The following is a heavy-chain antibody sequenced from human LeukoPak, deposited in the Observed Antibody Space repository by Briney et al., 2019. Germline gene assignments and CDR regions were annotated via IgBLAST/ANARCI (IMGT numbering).Heavy chain of an antibody. CDR3: ARDPLYTSSWYVVPDY. D-gene: IGHD6-13*01. CDR1: GYTFSAYC. J-gene: IGHJ4*02. Sequence: ASVKVSCKASGYTFSAYCMHWVRQAPGQGLEWMGWISTYSGTTNYTQKLQGRVTMTTDTSTTTAYMELRSLRSDDTAVYYCARDPLYTSSWYVVPDYWGQGTLVTVSS. V-gene: IGHV1-18*01. CDR2: ISTYSGTT.